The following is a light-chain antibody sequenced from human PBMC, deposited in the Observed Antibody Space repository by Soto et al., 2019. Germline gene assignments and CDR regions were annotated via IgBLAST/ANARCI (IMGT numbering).Light chain of an antibody. Sequence: SYELTQPPSVSVAPGKTASITCGGNNIGSKSVHWYQQKPGQAPVLVIYYDSDRPSGIPERFSGSSSGNTATLTISRVEAGDEADYYCLVWDSSSDHGVFGGGAQLTVL. CDR3: LVWDSSSDHGV. V-gene: IGLV3-21*04. CDR1: NIGSKS. CDR2: YDS. J-gene: IGLJ3*02.